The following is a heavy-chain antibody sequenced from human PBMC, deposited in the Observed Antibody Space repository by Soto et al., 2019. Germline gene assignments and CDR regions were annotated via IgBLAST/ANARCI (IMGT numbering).Heavy chain of an antibody. J-gene: IGHJ6*02. CDR1: GGSFSSYA. CDR2: ILPIFGTA. Sequence: VKVSCKASGGSFSSYAISWVRQAPGQGLEWMGGILPIFGTANYAQKFQGRVTITADESTSTAYMELSSLRSEDTAVYYCARGLAARQSYYYYYGMDVWGQGTTVTVSS. V-gene: IGHV1-69*13. D-gene: IGHD6-6*01. CDR3: ARGLAARQSYYYYYGMDV.